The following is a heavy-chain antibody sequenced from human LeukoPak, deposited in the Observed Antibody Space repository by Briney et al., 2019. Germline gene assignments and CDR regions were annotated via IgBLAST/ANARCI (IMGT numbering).Heavy chain of an antibody. CDR2: ISGNGGST. J-gene: IGHJ6*03. CDR1: GFTFSSYA. CDR3: AKGAKVRGVIMSYYYYMDV. D-gene: IGHD3-10*01. Sequence: GGSLRLSCAASGFTFSSYAMSWVRQAPGKGLEWVSAISGNGGSTYYADSVKGRFTISRDNSMNTLYLQMNSLKVEDTAVYYCAKGAKVRGVIMSYYYYMDVWGKGTTVTVSS. V-gene: IGHV3-23*01.